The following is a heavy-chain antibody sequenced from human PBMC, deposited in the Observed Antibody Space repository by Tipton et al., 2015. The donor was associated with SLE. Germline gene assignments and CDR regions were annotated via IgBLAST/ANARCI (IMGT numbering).Heavy chain of an antibody. CDR3: AGLYCSGGSCYSGWYFDL. D-gene: IGHD2-15*01. CDR2: INHSGST. Sequence: TLSLTCAAYGGSFSGYYWSWIRQPPGKGLEWIGEINHSGSTNYNPSLKSRVTISVDTSKNQFSLKLSSVTAADTAVYYCAGLYCSGGSCYSGWYFDLWGRGTLVTVSS. V-gene: IGHV4-34*01. J-gene: IGHJ2*01. CDR1: GGSFSGYY.